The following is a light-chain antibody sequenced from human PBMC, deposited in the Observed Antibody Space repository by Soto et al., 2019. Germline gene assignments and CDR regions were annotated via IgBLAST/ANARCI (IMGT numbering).Light chain of an antibody. Sequence: QSVLTQPRSVSGSPGQSVTISCTGTSSDVGSYNYVSWYQQHPGKAPKLMIYDVSKRPSGVPDRFSGSKSGNTASLTISGLQAEDEADYYCCSYAGSCTLYVFGTGTKVTVL. CDR2: DVS. V-gene: IGLV2-11*01. CDR3: CSYAGSCTLYV. CDR1: SSDVGSYNY. J-gene: IGLJ1*01.